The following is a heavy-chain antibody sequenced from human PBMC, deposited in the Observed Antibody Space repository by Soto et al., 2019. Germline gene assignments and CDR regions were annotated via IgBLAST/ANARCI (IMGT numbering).Heavy chain of an antibody. D-gene: IGHD4-17*01. J-gene: IGHJ6*01. CDR3: PRNDNYGAPYGMGV. CDR2: NIPIFGTA. Sequence: SVKVSCKASGGTFSSYAISWLRQAPGQGLEWMGGNIPIFGTANYAQKFQGRVMITADESTSTAYMELSSLRSEDTAVYYWPRNDNYGAPYGMGVWGKGSKFTV. CDR1: GGTFSSYA. V-gene: IGHV1-69*13.